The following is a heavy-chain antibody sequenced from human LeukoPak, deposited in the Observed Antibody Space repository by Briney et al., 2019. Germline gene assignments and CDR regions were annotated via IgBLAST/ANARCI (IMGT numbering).Heavy chain of an antibody. Sequence: PGGSLRLSCAASGFTFSDHYMDWVRQAPGKGLEWVANIKQDGSEKYYVDSVKGRFTISRDNAKNSLYLQMNSLRAEDTAVYYCAREGYDYVWGSYRPYYFDYWGQGTLVTVSS. CDR1: GFTFSDHY. CDR3: AREGYDYVWGSYRPYYFDY. V-gene: IGHV3-7*01. D-gene: IGHD3-16*02. J-gene: IGHJ4*02. CDR2: IKQDGSEK.